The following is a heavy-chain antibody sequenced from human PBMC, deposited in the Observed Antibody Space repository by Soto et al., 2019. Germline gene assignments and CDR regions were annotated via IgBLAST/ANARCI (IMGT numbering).Heavy chain of an antibody. J-gene: IGHJ4*01. V-gene: IGHV3-30-3*01. CDR2: ISYDGSNK. D-gene: IGHD2-21*01. CDR3: ARDQASVPRPLNFDY. CDR1: GFTFSSYA. Sequence: GGSLRLSCAASGFTFSSYAMHWVRQAPGKGLEWVAVISYDGSNKYYADSVKGRFTTSRDNSKNTLYLQMNSLRAEDTAVYYCARDQASVPRPLNFDYWGQGTLVTVSS.